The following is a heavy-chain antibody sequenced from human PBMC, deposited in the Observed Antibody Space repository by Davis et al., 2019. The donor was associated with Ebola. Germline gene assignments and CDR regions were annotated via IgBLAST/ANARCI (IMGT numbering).Heavy chain of an antibody. CDR1: GFTFSSYW. Sequence: GESLKISCAASGFTFSSYWMSWVRQAPGKGLEWVSAISGSGGSTYYADSVKGRFTISRDNAKNSLYLQMNSLRAEDTAVYYCARVKVDCSSTSCHNYYYYGMDVWGQGTTVTVSS. CDR3: ARVKVDCSSTSCHNYYYYGMDV. CDR2: ISGSGGST. V-gene: IGHV3-23*01. D-gene: IGHD2-2*01. J-gene: IGHJ6*02.